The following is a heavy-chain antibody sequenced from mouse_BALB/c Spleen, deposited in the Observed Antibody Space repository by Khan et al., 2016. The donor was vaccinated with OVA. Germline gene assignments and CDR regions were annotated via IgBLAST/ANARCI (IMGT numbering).Heavy chain of an antibody. CDR1: GYSITSGYG. J-gene: IGHJ2*01. Sequence: VQLKESGPGLVKPSQSLSLTCTVTGYSITSGYGWNWIRQFPGNKLEWMGYISYSGSTNYNPSLKRRLSITRDTSKNQCFLQLNSLTTEDTATYYCARTARIKYWGQGTTLTVSS. CDR3: ARTARIKY. V-gene: IGHV3-2*02. D-gene: IGHD1-2*01. CDR2: ISYSGST.